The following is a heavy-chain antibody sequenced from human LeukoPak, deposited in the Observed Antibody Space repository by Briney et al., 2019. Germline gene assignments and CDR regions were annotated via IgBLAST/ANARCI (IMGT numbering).Heavy chain of an antibody. Sequence: WASVKVSCKASGYTFTSYGISWVRQAPGQGLEWMGWISAYNGNTNYAQKLQGRVTMTTDTSTSTAYMELRSLRSDDTAVYYCASCCDTRYSSSWLPMDVWGKGTTVTVSS. V-gene: IGHV1-18*01. D-gene: IGHD6-13*01. CDR3: ASCCDTRYSSSWLPMDV. CDR2: ISAYNGNT. J-gene: IGHJ6*04. CDR1: GYTFTSYG.